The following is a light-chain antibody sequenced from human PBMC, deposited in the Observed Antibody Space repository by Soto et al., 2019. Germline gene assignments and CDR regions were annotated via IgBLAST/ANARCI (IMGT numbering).Light chain of an antibody. CDR3: AAWDDSLSETV. CDR1: SSNIGSNY. J-gene: IGLJ7*01. V-gene: IGLV1-47*01. CDR2: RNN. Sequence: QSVLTQPPSASGTPGQRVTISCSGSSSNIGSNYVYWYQQIPGTAPKLLIYRNNQRPSGVPDRFSGSQSGTSAYLAISGLRSEDEAESYCAAWDDSLSETVFGGGTQLTGL.